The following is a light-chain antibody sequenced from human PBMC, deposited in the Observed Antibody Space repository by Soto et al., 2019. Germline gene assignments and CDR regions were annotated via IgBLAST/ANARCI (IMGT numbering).Light chain of an antibody. V-gene: IGLV2-14*01. CDR3: SSYTSSSTYV. CDR1: SSDVGGYNY. CDR2: DVS. J-gene: IGLJ1*01. Sequence: QSVLTQPASVSGSPGQSITISCTGTSSDVGGYNYVSWYQQDPGKAPKVMIYDVSNRPSGVSHRFSASKSGNTASLTISGLQADGEADYYCSSYTSSSTYVFGTGTKLTVL.